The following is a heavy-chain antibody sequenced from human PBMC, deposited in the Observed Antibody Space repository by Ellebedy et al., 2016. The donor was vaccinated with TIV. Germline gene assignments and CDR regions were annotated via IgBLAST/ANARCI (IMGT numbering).Heavy chain of an antibody. CDR3: ARHAGSWFSGGSKAVVY. V-gene: IGHV5-51*01. J-gene: IGHJ4*02. CDR1: GHSFTDYW. Sequence: GESLKISCKGFGHSFTDYWIGWVRQMPGKGLEWMGIIYPGDSDIRYSPSFQGQVTISADKSIITAYLQWSSLKASDTAMYYWARHAGSWFSGGSKAVVYWGQGTLVTVSS. CDR2: IYPGDSDI. D-gene: IGHD6-13*01.